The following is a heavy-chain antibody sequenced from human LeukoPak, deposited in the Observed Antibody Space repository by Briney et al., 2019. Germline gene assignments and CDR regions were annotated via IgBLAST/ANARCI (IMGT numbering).Heavy chain of an antibody. V-gene: IGHV3-23*01. Sequence: GGSLRLSCAASGFIFSSYAMSWVRQAPGKGLEWVSAISGSGGTTYYADSVKGRFTISRDNSKNTPYLQMNSLRAEDTAVYYCAKGSPQGVVVVATTLYFDYWGQGTLVTVSP. CDR3: AKGSPQGVVVVATTLYFDY. D-gene: IGHD2-15*01. CDR1: GFIFSSYA. J-gene: IGHJ4*02. CDR2: ISGSGGTT.